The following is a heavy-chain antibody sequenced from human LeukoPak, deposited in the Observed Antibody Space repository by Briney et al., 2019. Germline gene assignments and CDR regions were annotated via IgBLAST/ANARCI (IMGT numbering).Heavy chain of an antibody. CDR2: IYYSGSS. V-gene: IGHV4-59*08. CDR3: ARRLRQNLFDP. D-gene: IGHD4-17*01. CDR1: GGSFSGYY. J-gene: IGHJ5*02. Sequence: SETLSLTCAVYGGSFSGYYWSWIRQPPGKGLEWIGYIYYSGSSNYNPSLKSRVTMSVDTSKNQFSLKLTSVTAADTAVYYCARRLRQNLFDPWGQGTLATVSS.